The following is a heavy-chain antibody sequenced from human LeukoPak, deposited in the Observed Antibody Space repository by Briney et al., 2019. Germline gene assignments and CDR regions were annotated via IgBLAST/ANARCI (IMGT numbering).Heavy chain of an antibody. V-gene: IGHV4-59*08. Sequence: SETLSLTCTVSRGSISRYYWSWFRQPPGKGLEWIAYIYYSGTTNYNPSLKSRVTISMDTSKDQVSLKLSSVTAADTAVYYCARDSSGWYYFDYWGQGTLVTVSS. CDR2: IYYSGTT. D-gene: IGHD6-19*01. CDR3: ARDSSGWYYFDY. CDR1: RGSISRYY. J-gene: IGHJ4*02.